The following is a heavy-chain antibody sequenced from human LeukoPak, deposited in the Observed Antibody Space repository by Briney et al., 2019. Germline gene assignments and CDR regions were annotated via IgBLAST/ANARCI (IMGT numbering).Heavy chain of an antibody. CDR1: GFTFSNYA. CDR3: AKSKNLGISGAFDY. Sequence: GGSLRLSCTASGFTFSNYAMSWVRQAPGKGLEWVSTLSGSGVTTYYADSVKGRFTISRDNSKNTLYLQMNSLRAEDTAVYYCAKSKNLGISGAFDYWGQGTLVTVSS. CDR2: LSGSGVTT. V-gene: IGHV3-23*01. D-gene: IGHD7-27*01. J-gene: IGHJ4*02.